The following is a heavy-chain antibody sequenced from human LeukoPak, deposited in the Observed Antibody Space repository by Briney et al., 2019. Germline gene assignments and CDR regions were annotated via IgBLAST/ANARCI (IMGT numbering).Heavy chain of an antibody. CDR3: ARNNKKYSYGVDY. CDR1: GYTFTSYD. J-gene: IGHJ4*02. Sequence: ASVKVSCKASGYTFTSYDINRVRQATGQGLEWMGWMSPNSGNTGYAQKFQGRVTMTRNTSISTAYMELSSLRSEDTAVYYCARNNKKYSYGVDYWGQGTLVTVSS. D-gene: IGHD5-18*01. V-gene: IGHV1-8*01. CDR2: MSPNSGNT.